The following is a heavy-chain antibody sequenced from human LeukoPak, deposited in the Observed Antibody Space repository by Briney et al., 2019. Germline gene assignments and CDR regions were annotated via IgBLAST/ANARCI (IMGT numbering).Heavy chain of an antibody. CDR3: ASYDSSGYFGSFDY. V-gene: IGHV4-4*09. Sequence: SETLSLTCTVSGGSISSYYWSWIRQPPGKGLEWIGYIYTSGSTNYNPSLKSRVTISVDTSKNQFSLKLSSVTAADTAVYYCASYDSSGYFGSFDYWGQGTLVTVSS. CDR2: IYTSGST. D-gene: IGHD3-22*01. CDR1: GGSISSYY. J-gene: IGHJ4*02.